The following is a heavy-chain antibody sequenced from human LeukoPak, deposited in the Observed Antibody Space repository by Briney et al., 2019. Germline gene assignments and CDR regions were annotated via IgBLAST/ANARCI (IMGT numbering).Heavy chain of an antibody. CDR3: ARDRGDRFDY. CDR1: GFTFSSYS. V-gene: IGHV3-21*01. Sequence: GGSLRLSCAASGFTFSSYSMNWVRQAPGKGLEWVSSISSSSSYIFYADSVKGRFTISRDNAKNSLYLQMNSLRAEDTAVYYCARDRGDRFDYWGQETLVTVSS. CDR2: ISSSSSYI. J-gene: IGHJ4*02. D-gene: IGHD4-17*01.